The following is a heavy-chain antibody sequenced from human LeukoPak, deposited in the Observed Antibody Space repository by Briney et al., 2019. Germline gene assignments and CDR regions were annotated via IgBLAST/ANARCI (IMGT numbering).Heavy chain of an antibody. J-gene: IGHJ3*02. D-gene: IGHD3-22*01. V-gene: IGHV4-38-2*02. Sequence: SETLSLTCTVSGYSISSGYYWGWIRPPPGKGLEWIGSIYHSGSTYYNPSLKSRVTISVDTSKNQFSLKLSSVTAADTAVYYCARDFRVYYYDSSGYWPNAFDIWGQGTMVTVSS. CDR1: GYSISSGYY. CDR3: ARDFRVYYYDSSGYWPNAFDI. CDR2: IYHSGST.